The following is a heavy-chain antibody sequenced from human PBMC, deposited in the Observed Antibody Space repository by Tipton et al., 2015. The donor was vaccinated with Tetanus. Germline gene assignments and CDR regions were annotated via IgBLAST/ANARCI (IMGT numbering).Heavy chain of an antibody. Sequence: QVQLVQSGAEVKKPGASVKVSCQASGYTFTSYGLNWVRQAAGRGFEWMGGLNPKSGSAAYAPRVQGRVTMTTNTTITTAFMEVTDLTYEDTAVYYCASGSSIRHGLDVWGHGTSVTVSS. D-gene: IGHD2-2*01. V-gene: IGHV1-8*02. CDR2: LNPKSGSA. J-gene: IGHJ6*02. CDR3: ASGSSIRHGLDV. CDR1: GYTFTSYG.